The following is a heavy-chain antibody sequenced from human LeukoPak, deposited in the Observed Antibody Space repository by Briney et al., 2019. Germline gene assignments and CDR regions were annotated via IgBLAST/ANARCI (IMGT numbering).Heavy chain of an antibody. CDR1: GYTFTSYG. V-gene: IGHV1-24*01. D-gene: IGHD3-22*01. Sequence: PGASVKVSCKASGYTFTSYGISWVRQAPGQGLEWMGGFDPEDDETIYAQKFQGRVTMTEDTSTDTAYMELSSLRSEDTAVYYCATVLPARGGYYYVDAFDIWGQGTMVTVSS. CDR3: ATVLPARGGYYYVDAFDI. J-gene: IGHJ3*02. CDR2: FDPEDDET.